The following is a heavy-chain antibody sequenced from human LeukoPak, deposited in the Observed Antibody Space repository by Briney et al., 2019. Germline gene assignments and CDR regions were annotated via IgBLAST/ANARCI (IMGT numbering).Heavy chain of an antibody. CDR3: ARVGALSSSWLLY. CDR2: IKQDGTER. D-gene: IGHD6-13*01. J-gene: IGHJ4*02. Sequence: PGGSLRLSCAASGFTFTTYWMSWVRQAPGKGLEWVANIKQDGTERYYVDSVKGRFTISRDNAKNSLYLQMSSLRVEDTAVYYCARVGALSSSWLLYWGQGTLVTVSS. V-gene: IGHV3-7*01. CDR1: GFTFTTYW.